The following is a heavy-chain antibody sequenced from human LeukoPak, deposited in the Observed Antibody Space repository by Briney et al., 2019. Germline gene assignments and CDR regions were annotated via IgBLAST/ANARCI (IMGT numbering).Heavy chain of an antibody. J-gene: IGHJ4*02. D-gene: IGHD3-16*01. CDR1: GFTFSSYS. CDR3: ALFGGEFDY. CDR2: ISSSSSYI. Sequence: PGGSLRLSCAASGFTFSSYSMNWVRPAPGKGLEWVSSISSSSSYIYYADPVKGRFHISRDNAKNSLYLQMNSLRAEDTAVYYCALFGGEFDYWGQGTLVTVSS. V-gene: IGHV3-21*01.